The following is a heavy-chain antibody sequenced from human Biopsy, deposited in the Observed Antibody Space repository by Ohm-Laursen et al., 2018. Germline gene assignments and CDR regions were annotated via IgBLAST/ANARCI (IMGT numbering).Heavy chain of an antibody. CDR3: ARNTGWYGDLYYFDY. Sequence: ASVKVSCKASGYSFTSYYMHWVRQAPGQGLEWMGMINPSGSTTSYPQIFQGRVTMTRDTSKSTVHMGLSSLRSADTAVYFCARNTGWYGDLYYFDYWGQGTLVTVSS. V-gene: IGHV1-46*01. J-gene: IGHJ4*02. D-gene: IGHD6-19*01. CDR1: GYSFTSYY. CDR2: INPSGSTT.